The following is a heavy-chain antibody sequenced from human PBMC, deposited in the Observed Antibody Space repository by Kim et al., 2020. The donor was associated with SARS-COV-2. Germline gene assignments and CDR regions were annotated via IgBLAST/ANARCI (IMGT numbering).Heavy chain of an antibody. CDR3: AKDAVAAARGSYFDY. Sequence: DSVKGRFTISRDNAKNTLDLQMNSLRAEDTAVYYCAKDAVAAARGSYFDYWGQGTLVTVSS. J-gene: IGHJ4*02. V-gene: IGHV3-23*01. D-gene: IGHD6-13*01.